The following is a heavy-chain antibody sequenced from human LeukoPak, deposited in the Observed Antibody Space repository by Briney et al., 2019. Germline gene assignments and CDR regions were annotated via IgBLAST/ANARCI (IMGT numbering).Heavy chain of an antibody. CDR2: IYHSGST. J-gene: IGHJ4*02. Sequence: SQTLSLTCAVSGGSISNGGYSWSWIRQPPGKGLEWIGYIYHSGSTYYNPSLKSRVTISVDRSKNQFSLKLSSVTAADTAVYYCARDSGTFDYWGQGTLVTVSS. D-gene: IGHD3-10*01. V-gene: IGHV4-30-2*01. CDR1: GGSISNGGYS. CDR3: ARDSGTFDY.